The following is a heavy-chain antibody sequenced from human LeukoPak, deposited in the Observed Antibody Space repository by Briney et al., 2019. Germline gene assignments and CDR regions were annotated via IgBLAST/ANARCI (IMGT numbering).Heavy chain of an antibody. Sequence: PGGSLRLSCAASGFTFSSYAMHWVRQAPGKGLEWVAVISYDGSNKYYADSVKGRFTISRDNAKNSLYLQMNSPRAEDTAVYYCARADEAAGLFDYWGQGTLVTVSS. CDR1: GFTFSSYA. CDR3: ARADEAAGLFDY. D-gene: IGHD2-15*01. J-gene: IGHJ4*02. V-gene: IGHV3-30-3*01. CDR2: ISYDGSNK.